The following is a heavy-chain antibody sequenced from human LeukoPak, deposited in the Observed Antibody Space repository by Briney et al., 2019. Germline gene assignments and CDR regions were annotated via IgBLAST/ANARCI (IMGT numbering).Heavy chain of an antibody. Sequence: ASVKVSCKASGYTFTGYYMHWVRQAPGQGLEWMGWINPNSGGTNYAQKFQGRVTMTRDTSISTAYMELSRPRSDDTAVYYCARDLAEYYYYYMDVWGKGTTVTISS. D-gene: IGHD1-14*01. CDR3: ARDLAEYYYYYMDV. CDR2: INPNSGGT. CDR1: GYTFTGYY. V-gene: IGHV1-2*02. J-gene: IGHJ6*03.